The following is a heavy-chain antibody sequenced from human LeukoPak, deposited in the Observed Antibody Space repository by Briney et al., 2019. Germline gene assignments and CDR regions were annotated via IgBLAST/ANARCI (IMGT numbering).Heavy chain of an antibody. CDR3: ARVVTVTTGYYYYYMDV. V-gene: IGHV4-59*01. D-gene: IGHD4-11*01. CDR1: GGSISSYY. CDR2: IYYSGST. J-gene: IGHJ6*03. Sequence: SETLSPTCAVYGGSISSYYWSWIRQPPGKGLEWIGYIYYSGSTNYNPSLKSRVTISVDTSKNQFSLKLSSVTAADTAVYYCARVVTVTTGYYYYYMDVWGKGTTVTVSS.